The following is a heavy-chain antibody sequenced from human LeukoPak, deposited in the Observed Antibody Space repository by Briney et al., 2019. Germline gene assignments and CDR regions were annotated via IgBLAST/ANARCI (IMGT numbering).Heavy chain of an antibody. J-gene: IGHJ4*02. CDR2: TSPDGRST. Sequence: GGSLRLSCAASGFTFSSYWINWVRQVPGKGLVWVSRTSPDGRSTTYADSVKGRVTISRDNAKNTLYLQMNSLRAEDTAVYYCAREITMIVGPFDYWGQGTLVTVSS. CDR1: GFTFSSYW. V-gene: IGHV3-74*01. CDR3: AREITMIVGPFDY. D-gene: IGHD3-22*01.